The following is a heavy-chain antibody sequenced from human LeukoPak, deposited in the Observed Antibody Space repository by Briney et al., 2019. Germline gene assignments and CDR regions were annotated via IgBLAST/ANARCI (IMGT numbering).Heavy chain of an antibody. CDR3: ARNYYGSGTMGGH. Sequence: PGGSLRLSCAASGFTFSSFTMTWVRQAPGKGLEWVSTIGGSGGSTYYAGSVKGRFTISRDNSKNTLSLQMNSLRAEDSAIYYCARNYYGSGTMGGHWGQGTLVTVPS. CDR1: GFTFSSFT. D-gene: IGHD3-10*01. CDR2: IGGSGGST. V-gene: IGHV3-23*01. J-gene: IGHJ4*02.